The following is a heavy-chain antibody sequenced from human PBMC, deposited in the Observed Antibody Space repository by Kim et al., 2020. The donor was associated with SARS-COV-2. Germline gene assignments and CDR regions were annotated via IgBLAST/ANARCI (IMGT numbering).Heavy chain of an antibody. CDR2: VYHRGTT. CDR1: GDSINSGLYY. CDR3: ARVIAVAGIPDY. J-gene: IGHJ4*02. D-gene: IGHD6-19*01. Sequence: SETLSLTCTVSGDSINSGLYYWAWIRQPPGKGPDWIGFVYHRGTTYYNPSLKSRVTISIDTSKNQFSLNLSSVTAADTAVYYCARVIAVAGIPDYWGQGT. V-gene: IGHV4-39*01.